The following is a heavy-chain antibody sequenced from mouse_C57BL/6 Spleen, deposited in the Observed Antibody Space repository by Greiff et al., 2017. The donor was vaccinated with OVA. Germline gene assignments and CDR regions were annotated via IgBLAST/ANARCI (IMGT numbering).Heavy chain of an antibody. CDR2: IYPGSGST. D-gene: IGHD1-1*01. CDR3: ARRGFTTVVATDD. CDR1: GYTFTSYW. J-gene: IGHJ2*01. Sequence: QVQLQQSGAELVKPGASVKMSCKASGYTFTSYWITWVKQRPGQGLEWIGDIYPGSGSTNYNEKFKSKATLTVDTSSSTAYMQLSSLTSEDSAVYYCARRGFTTVVATDDWGQGTTLTVSS. V-gene: IGHV1-55*01.